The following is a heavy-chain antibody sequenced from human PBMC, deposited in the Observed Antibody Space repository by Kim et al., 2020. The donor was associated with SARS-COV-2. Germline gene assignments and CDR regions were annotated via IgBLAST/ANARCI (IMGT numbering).Heavy chain of an antibody. D-gene: IGHD1-26*01. J-gene: IGHJ6*02. V-gene: IGHV3-9*01. Sequence: DSVKGRFTISRDNAKNSLYLQMNRLRAEDTALYYCAKETGGSGSYGGMDVWGQGTTVTVSS. CDR3: AKETGGSGSYGGMDV.